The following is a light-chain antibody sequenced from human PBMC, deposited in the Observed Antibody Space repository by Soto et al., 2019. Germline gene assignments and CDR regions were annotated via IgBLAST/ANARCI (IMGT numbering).Light chain of an antibody. CDR2: TAS. J-gene: IGKJ2*01. V-gene: IGKV3-15*01. CDR1: QSVSSN. CDR3: QQYNNWPPYT. Sequence: ETVMTQSPATLSVSPGERATLSCRASQSVSSNLAWYQQKPGQAPRLLIYTASTRATGIPARFSGSESGTEFTLTISSLQSEDFAVYYCQQYNNWPPYTFGQGTKLEIK.